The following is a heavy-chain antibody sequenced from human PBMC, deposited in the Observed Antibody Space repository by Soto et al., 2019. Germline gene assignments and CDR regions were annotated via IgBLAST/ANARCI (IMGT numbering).Heavy chain of an antibody. J-gene: IGHJ4*02. V-gene: IGHV1-69*01. CDR1: GGTFSSDA. CDR2: IIPSLGTP. D-gene: IGHD3-22*01. Sequence: QVLLVQSGAEVKKPGSSVKVSCKASGGTFSSDAINWVRQAPGQGLEWMGVIIPSLGTPNCAQKFQGRVTITADETTNAAYMELSSLTSEDTALYYCAGDSSGYWGINYWGPGTLVSVSS. CDR3: AGDSSGYWGINY.